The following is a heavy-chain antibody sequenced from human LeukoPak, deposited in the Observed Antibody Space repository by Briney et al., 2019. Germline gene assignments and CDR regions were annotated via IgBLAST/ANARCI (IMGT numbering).Heavy chain of an antibody. CDR1: GLTFSSYW. Sequence: AGGSLRLSCAASGLTFSSYWMHWVRQAPGKGLVWVSRINSDGSTTTYADSVKGRFTISRDNAKNSLYLQMNSLRAEDTAVYYCARAVSSRITMVRGVIITEDYWGQGTLVTVSS. V-gene: IGHV3-74*01. D-gene: IGHD3-10*01. J-gene: IGHJ4*02. CDR2: INSDGSTT. CDR3: ARAVSSRITMVRGVIITEDY.